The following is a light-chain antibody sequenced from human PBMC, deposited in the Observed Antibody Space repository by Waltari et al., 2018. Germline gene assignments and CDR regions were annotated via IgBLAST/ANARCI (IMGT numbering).Light chain of an antibody. V-gene: IGLV1-44*01. Sequence: QSVLTQPPSASGTTGPRVTISCSGSSSNLGSNIVNCYQQVPGTTPKLLIYRNDQRPSGVPDRFSGSKSGTSATLAISGLRSEDEADYYCAAWDDSLNGRWEFGGGTKLTVL. CDR2: RND. CDR1: SSNLGSNI. CDR3: AAWDDSLNGRWE. J-gene: IGLJ3*02.